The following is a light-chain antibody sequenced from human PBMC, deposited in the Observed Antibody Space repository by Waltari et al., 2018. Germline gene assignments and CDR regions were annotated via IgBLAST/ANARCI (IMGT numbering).Light chain of an antibody. CDR3: QQYYSTPPIT. CDR2: WAS. V-gene: IGKV4-1*01. J-gene: IGKJ5*01. Sequence: IVMTQSPDSLAVSLGERATINCKSSHSLFYSPINKTYLAWYQQKPGQSPKLLIYWASTRESGVPDRFGGSGSGTDFTLTISSLQAEDVAIYYCQQYYSTPPITFGQGTRLEIK. CDR1: HSLFYSPINKTY.